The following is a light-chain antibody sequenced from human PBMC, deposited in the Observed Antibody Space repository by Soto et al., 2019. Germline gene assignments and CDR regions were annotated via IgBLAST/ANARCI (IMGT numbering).Light chain of an antibody. J-gene: IGLJ2*01. Sequence: QSALTQPPSASGSPGQSVTISCTGTSSDVGDYNYVSWYQQHPGKAPKLMIYEVTKRPSGVPDRFSGSKSGNTASLTVSGLRAEDEADYFCSSYADRNNVIFGGGTKLTVL. CDR3: SSYADRNNVI. CDR2: EVT. CDR1: SSDVGDYNY. V-gene: IGLV2-8*01.